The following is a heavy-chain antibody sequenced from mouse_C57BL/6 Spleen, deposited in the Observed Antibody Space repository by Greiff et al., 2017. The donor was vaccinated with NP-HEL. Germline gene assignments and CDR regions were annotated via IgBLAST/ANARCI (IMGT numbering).Heavy chain of an antibody. Sequence: QVQLQQPGAELVRPGSSVKLSCKASGYTFTSYWMHWVKQRPIQGLEWIGNIDPSDSETHYNQKFKDKATLTVDKSSSTAYMQLSSLISEDSAVYYCARFYGYALGYWGQGTTLTVSS. CDR2: IDPSDSET. CDR3: ARFYGYALGY. D-gene: IGHD2-14*01. J-gene: IGHJ2*01. V-gene: IGHV1-52*01. CDR1: GYTFTSYW.